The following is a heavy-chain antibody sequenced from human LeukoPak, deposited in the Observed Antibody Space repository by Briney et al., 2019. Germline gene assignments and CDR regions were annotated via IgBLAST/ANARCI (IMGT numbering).Heavy chain of an antibody. D-gene: IGHD3-10*02. CDR1: GYTFTNYG. CDR2: ISGYNGNT. J-gene: IGHJ3*02. Sequence: VASVKVSCKASGYTFTNYGISWVRQAPGQGLEWMGWISGYNGNTYYAQKLQGRVTMTTDTSTSTAYMELRSLRSDDTALYYCARVYGRVPFDAFDIWGQGTTVTVSS. V-gene: IGHV1-18*01. CDR3: ARVYGRVPFDAFDI.